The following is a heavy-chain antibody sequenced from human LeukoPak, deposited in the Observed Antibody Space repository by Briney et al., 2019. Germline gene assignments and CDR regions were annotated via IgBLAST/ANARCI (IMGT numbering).Heavy chain of an antibody. CDR2: INHSGST. J-gene: IGHJ2*01. CDR3: ARGIVLVPAAKEYFDL. CDR1: GGSFSGYY. D-gene: IGHD2-2*01. Sequence: PSETLSLNCAVYGGSFSGYYWSWLRQPPGKGLEWIGEINHSGSTNYNPSLKSRVTISVDTSKNQFSLKLSSVTAADTSVYYCARGIVLVPAAKEYFDLWGRGTLVTVSS. V-gene: IGHV4-34*01.